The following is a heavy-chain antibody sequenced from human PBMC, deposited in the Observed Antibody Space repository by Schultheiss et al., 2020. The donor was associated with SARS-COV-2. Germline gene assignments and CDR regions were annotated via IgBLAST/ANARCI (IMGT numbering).Heavy chain of an antibody. CDR2: IYTSGST. J-gene: IGHJ6*02. CDR1: GGSISSYY. V-gene: IGHV4-4*07. CDR3: ASSPTVGLNWYYYGMDV. Sequence: LSLTCTVSGGSISSYYWSWIRQPAGKGLEWIGRIYTSGSTNYNPSLKSRVTMSVDTSKNQFSLKLSSVTAADTAVYYCASSPTVGLNWYYYGMDVWGQGTTVTVSS. D-gene: IGHD1-1*01.